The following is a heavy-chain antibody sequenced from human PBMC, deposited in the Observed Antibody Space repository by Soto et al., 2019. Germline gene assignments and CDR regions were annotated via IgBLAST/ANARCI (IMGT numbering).Heavy chain of an antibody. Sequence: GASVKVSCKGSGYTFTDYAIHWGRQAPGQGLEWMGWINVGNGNTGYSRKFQGRVTNVRDMSASTAYIEVTSLTSEDTAIYYCAREGAHYTPLDHWGQGTLVTVSS. V-gene: IGHV1-3*01. J-gene: IGHJ4*02. CDR1: GYTFTDYA. D-gene: IGHD2-15*01. CDR2: INVGNGNT. CDR3: AREGAHYTPLDH.